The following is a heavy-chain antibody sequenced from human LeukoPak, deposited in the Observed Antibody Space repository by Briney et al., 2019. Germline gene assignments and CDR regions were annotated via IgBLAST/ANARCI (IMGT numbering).Heavy chain of an antibody. V-gene: IGHV3-11*01. CDR1: GFAFREFY. D-gene: IGHD4-23*01. CDR3: ARGYGGNSLGY. CDR2: ISGSDTAI. J-gene: IGHJ4*02. Sequence: GGSLRLSCATSGFAFREFYMSWIRQAPGKGLEWVSYISGSDTAIYYADSVKGRFTISRDNTNNTLFLQLNSLGPEDMAVYYCARGYGGNSLGYWGQGTMVTVSS.